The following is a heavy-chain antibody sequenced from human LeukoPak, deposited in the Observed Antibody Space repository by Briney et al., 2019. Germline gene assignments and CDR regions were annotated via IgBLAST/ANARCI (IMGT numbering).Heavy chain of an antibody. J-gene: IGHJ3*02. CDR1: GVSISSYY. V-gene: IGHV4-59*01. D-gene: IGHD3-16*01. CDR2: IYYSGSS. Sequence: SETLSLTYTVSGVSISSYYWSWMRQPPGKGLEWIGYIYYSGSSNYNPSLKSRVTISVDTSKNQFSLKLSSVTAADTAVYYCARDPRGDTAFDIWGQGTMVTVSS. CDR3: ARDPRGDTAFDI.